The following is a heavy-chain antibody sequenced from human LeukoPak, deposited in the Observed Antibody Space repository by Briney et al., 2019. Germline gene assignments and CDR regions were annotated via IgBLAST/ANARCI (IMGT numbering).Heavy chain of an antibody. V-gene: IGHV4-59*01. CDR3: ARGVPIDY. CDR1: GGSISSFY. D-gene: IGHD2-2*01. CDR2: MYYSGST. Sequence: SETLSLTCTVSGGSISSFYWSWIRQPPGKGLEWIGYMYYSGSTNYNPSLKSRVTISVDTSKNQFSLQLSSVTAADTAVYYCARGVPIDYWGQGILVTVSS. J-gene: IGHJ4*02.